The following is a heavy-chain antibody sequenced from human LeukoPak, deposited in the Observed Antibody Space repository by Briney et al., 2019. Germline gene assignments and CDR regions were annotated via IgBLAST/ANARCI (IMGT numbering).Heavy chain of an antibody. D-gene: IGHD3-22*01. V-gene: IGHV1-18*01. J-gene: IGHJ3*02. CDR1: GYTFTSYG. CDR2: INTYNGRT. Sequence: ASVKVSCKASGYTFTSYGISWVRQAPGQGLEWMGWINTYNGRTNYAQKLQGRVTMTTDTSTSTAYMKLRSLTSDDTAMYYCARDLVYYDNSGLRWDDTFDIWGQGTVVTVSS. CDR3: ARDLVYYDNSGLRWDDTFDI.